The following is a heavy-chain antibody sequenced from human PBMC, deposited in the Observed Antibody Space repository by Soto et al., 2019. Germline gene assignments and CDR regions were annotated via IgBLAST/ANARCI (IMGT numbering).Heavy chain of an antibody. Sequence: QVQLQESGQGLVKPSQTLSLTCTVSGGSISSGGYYWSWIRQHPGKGLEWIGYIYYSGSTYYNPSLKSRVTISADTSKNQFSLKLSSVTAADTAVYYCARARTEDLVLMVYAVNYWYFDLWGRGTLVTVSS. CDR1: GGSISSGGYY. J-gene: IGHJ2*01. CDR3: ARARTEDLVLMVYAVNYWYFDL. D-gene: IGHD2-8*01. CDR2: IYYSGST. V-gene: IGHV4-31*03.